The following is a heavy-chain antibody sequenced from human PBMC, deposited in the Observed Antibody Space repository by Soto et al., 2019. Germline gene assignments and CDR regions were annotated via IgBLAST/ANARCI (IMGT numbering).Heavy chain of an antibody. CDR1: GGSITTTNW. CDR3: ASAPEALSCGMDV. CDR2: IYHSATT. V-gene: IGHV4-4*02. J-gene: IGHJ6*02. Sequence: QVQLQESGPGLVQPSGTLSLTCAVSGGSITTTNWWSWVRQPPGEGLEWLGEIYHSATTYYNPSLKRRRPIAISTPKIQFPRQLTPVTAAETAVYYCASAPEALSCGMDVWGQGTTVTVSS.